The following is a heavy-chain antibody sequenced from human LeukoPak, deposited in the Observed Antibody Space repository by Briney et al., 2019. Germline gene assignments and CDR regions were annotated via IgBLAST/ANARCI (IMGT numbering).Heavy chain of an antibody. CDR1: GFTFSDYY. CDR2: ISTSGSTI. J-gene: IGHJ6*03. D-gene: IGHD3-3*01. Sequence: GGSLRLSCAASGFTFSDYYISWIRQAPGKGLEWVSYISTSGSTIYYADSVRGRFTISRDNAKNSLYLQMNSLRAEDTAIYYCARARNDFWSGYYRGYNYYYMDVWGKGATVTVSS. CDR3: ARARNDFWSGYYRGYNYYYMDV. V-gene: IGHV3-11*04.